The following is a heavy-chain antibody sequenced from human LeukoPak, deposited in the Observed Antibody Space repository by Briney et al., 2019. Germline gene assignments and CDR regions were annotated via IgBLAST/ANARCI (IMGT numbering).Heavy chain of an antibody. V-gene: IGHV4-59*01. CDR1: AGSISSYY. CDR2: IYYSGST. CDR3: ARGSVWYFDY. J-gene: IGHJ4*02. Sequence: SETLSLTCTGSAGSISSYYWSWIRQPPGKGLEWIGYIYYSGSTNYNPSLKSRVTISVDTSKNQFSLKLSSVTAADTAVYYCARGSVWYFDYWGQGTLVTVSS.